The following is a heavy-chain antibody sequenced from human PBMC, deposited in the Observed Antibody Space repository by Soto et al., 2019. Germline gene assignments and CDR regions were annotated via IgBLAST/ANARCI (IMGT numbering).Heavy chain of an antibody. Sequence: QLRLQASGPGLVKPSETLSLTCTVSGGSISSRTYYWGWIRQPPGKGLEWIGSTYYHGSTYYNPSLKSRFTISVDTSKNQFSLKLSSVTAADTAVYYCARGAAAGIDYWGQGTLVTVSS. CDR3: ARGAAAGIDY. J-gene: IGHJ4*02. CDR2: TYYHGST. CDR1: GGSISSRTYY. V-gene: IGHV4-39*01. D-gene: IGHD6-13*01.